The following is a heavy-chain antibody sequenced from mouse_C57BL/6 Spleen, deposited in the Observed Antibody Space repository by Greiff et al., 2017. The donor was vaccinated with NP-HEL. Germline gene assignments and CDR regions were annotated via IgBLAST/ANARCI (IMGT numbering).Heavy chain of an antibody. J-gene: IGHJ4*01. V-gene: IGHV5-9-1*02. Sequence: EVKLMESGEGLVKPGGSLKLSCAASGFTFSSYAMSWVRQTPEKRLEWVAYISSGGDYIYYADTVKGRFTISRDNARNTLYLQMSSLKSEDTAMYYCTRGGYGSSLYYAMDYWGQGTSVTVSS. CDR1: GFTFSSYA. CDR3: TRGGYGSSLYYAMDY. D-gene: IGHD1-1*01. CDR2: ISSGGDYI.